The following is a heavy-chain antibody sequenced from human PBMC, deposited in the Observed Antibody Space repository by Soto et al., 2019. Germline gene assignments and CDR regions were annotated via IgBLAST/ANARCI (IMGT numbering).Heavy chain of an antibody. CDR2: VSYDGDNE. Sequence: QVQLVESGGGVVQPGRSLRLSCVASGFTFSNYAMHWVRQAPGKGLEWVAIVSYDGDNEYYAASVRGRFFTSTDNSMNTLYPQTSSLSHEATAVYYCAKDGGPAYCNSPVCSAEHFDYWGRATQFTVSS. J-gene: IGHJ4*02. CDR3: AKDGGPAYCNSPVCSAEHFDY. D-gene: IGHD2-2*01. V-gene: IGHV3-30*18. CDR1: GFTFSNYA.